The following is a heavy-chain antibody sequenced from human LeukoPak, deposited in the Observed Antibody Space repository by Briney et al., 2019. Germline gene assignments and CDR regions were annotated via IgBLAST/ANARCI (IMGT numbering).Heavy chain of an antibody. V-gene: IGHV4-59*02. CDR3: AIHHYFDSRGCYFFDY. CDR1: GGSVRNYY. J-gene: IGHJ4*02. D-gene: IGHD3-22*01. Sequence: SETLSLTCTVSGGSVRNYYWSWIRQPPGKGLEWIGYSYYDGTNNYNPSLKSRVSISVDASKNQLSLKLSSVTAADTAVYYCAIHHYFDSRGCYFFDYWGQGTLVTVSS. CDR2: SYYDGTN.